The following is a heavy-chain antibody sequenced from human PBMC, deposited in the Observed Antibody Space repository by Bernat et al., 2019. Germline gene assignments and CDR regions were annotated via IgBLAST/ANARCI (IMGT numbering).Heavy chain of an antibody. CDR1: GFTFSDDW. Sequence: QLVESGGGLVQPVGSLRLSCAASGFTFSDDWMHWVRQAPGQGLVWVARIHGDERSTSYADSVKGRFTISRDNTKNTVYLQMNSLRVEDTAVYYCSRDAAVPSADYWGQGTLVTVAA. J-gene: IGHJ4*02. D-gene: IGHD6-13*01. V-gene: IGHV3-74*01. CDR2: IHGDERST. CDR3: SRDAAVPSADY.